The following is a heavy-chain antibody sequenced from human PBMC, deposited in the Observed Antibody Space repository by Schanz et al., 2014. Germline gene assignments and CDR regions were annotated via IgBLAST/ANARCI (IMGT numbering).Heavy chain of an antibody. V-gene: IGHV1-18*01. J-gene: IGHJ4*02. CDR3: ARDNGRIPAANSFDY. CDR1: GGTFSSYS. CDR2: ISGYTGDT. Sequence: QVQLVQSGAEVKKPGSSVKVSCKASGGTFSSYSISWVRQAPGQGPEWIGWISGYTGDTKYAQKFQHRVNMTTDRTTSTVYMELRSLRFDDTAVYFCARDNGRIPAANSFDYWGQGTLVTVSS. D-gene: IGHD1-26*01.